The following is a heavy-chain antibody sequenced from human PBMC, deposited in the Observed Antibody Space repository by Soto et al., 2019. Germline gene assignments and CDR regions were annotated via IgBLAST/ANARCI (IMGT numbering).Heavy chain of an antibody. J-gene: IGHJ4*02. D-gene: IGHD4-4*01. Sequence: QITLKESGPALVSPTQTLTLTCTFSGFSLSTGGVGVGWIRQPPGKALEWLALFYWNDDKRYSPSLKSRLTITKDTSKNQVVLTMTNMDPVDTATYYCARRPPYTNYLDYWGQGTLVTVSS. CDR3: ARRPPYTNYLDY. CDR2: FYWNDDK. V-gene: IGHV2-5*01. CDR1: GFSLSTGGVG.